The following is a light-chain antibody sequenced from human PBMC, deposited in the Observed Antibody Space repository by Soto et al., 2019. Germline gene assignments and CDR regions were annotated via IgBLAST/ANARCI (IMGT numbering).Light chain of an antibody. CDR3: SSYAGGNNWV. V-gene: IGLV2-8*01. Sequence: QSALTQPPSASGSPGQSLTISCTGTSSDVGAHNYVSWYQQNPGKAPKLMLYDVNKRPSGVPDRFSRAKSGNTAALTVSVLQAEDEADYYCSSYAGGNNWVFGGGTKVTVL. CDR2: DVN. J-gene: IGLJ3*02. CDR1: SSDVGAHNY.